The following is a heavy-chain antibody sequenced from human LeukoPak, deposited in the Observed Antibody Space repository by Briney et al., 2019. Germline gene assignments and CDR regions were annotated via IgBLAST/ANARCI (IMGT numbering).Heavy chain of an antibody. J-gene: IGHJ4*02. CDR3: ARESRDGYNYSDY. CDR2: IYYSGST. V-gene: IGHV4-39*07. CDR1: GGSISSSSYY. Sequence: SETLSLTCTVSGGSISSSSYYWGWIRQPPGKGLEWIGSIYYSGSTYYNPSLKSRVAISVDTSKNQFSLKLSSVTAADTAVYYCARESRDGYNYSDYWGQGTLVTVSS. D-gene: IGHD5-24*01.